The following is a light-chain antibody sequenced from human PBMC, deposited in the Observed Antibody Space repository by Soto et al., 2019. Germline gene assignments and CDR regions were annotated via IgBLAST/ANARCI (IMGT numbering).Light chain of an antibody. V-gene: IGKV3-11*01. CDR3: QQRSNWPST. CDR2: DAS. Sequence: EIVLTQSPATLSLSPGERAALSCRASQSVSSDLAWYQQKPGQAPRLLSYDASKRAPGIPARFTGSGSGTDFTLTISSLEPEDFAVYFCQQRSNWPSTFGGGTKVEI. CDR1: QSVSSD. J-gene: IGKJ4*01.